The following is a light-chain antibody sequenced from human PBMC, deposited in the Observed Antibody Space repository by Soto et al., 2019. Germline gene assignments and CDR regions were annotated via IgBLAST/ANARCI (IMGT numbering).Light chain of an antibody. CDR2: AAS. J-gene: IGKJ3*01. CDR1: QGISSY. V-gene: IGKV1-9*01. CDR3: QQLNSYPLT. Sequence: DIQLTQSPSFLSASVGDRVTITCRASQGISSYLAWYQQKPGKAPKLLIYAASTLQSGFPSRFSGSGSGTEFTLTISSLQPEDFATDYCQQLNSYPLTFGPGPKVDI.